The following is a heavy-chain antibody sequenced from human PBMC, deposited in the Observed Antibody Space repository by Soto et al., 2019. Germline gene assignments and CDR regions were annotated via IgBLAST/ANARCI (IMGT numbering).Heavy chain of an antibody. CDR2: IYYSGTT. CDR3: ARDSDSGYDFGPGTSNPLYYYGMDV. J-gene: IGHJ6*02. V-gene: IGHV4-30-2*01. Sequence: SETLSLTCTVSNGSVSSGTYSWSWVRQPPGKGLEWIGYIYYSGTTYYTPSLKSRLTMSMDRANDHFSLNLTSVTAEDTAVYYCARDSDSGYDFGPGTSNPLYYYGMDVWGQGTTVTVSS. CDR1: NGSVSSGTYS. D-gene: IGHD5-12*01.